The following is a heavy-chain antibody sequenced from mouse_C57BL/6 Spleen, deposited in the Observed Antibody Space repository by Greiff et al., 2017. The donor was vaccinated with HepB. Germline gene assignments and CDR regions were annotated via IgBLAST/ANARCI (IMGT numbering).Heavy chain of an antibody. CDR2: IWSDGST. CDR3: ASSSSSYYYAMDY. D-gene: IGHD1-1*01. CDR1: GFSLTSYG. Sequence: QVQLKESGPGLVAPSQSLSITCTVSGFSLTSYGVHWVRQPPGKGLEWLVVIWSDGSTTYNSALKSRLSISKDNSKSQVFLKMNSLQTDDTAMYYCASSSSSYYYAMDYWGQGTSVTVSS. V-gene: IGHV2-6*03. J-gene: IGHJ4*01.